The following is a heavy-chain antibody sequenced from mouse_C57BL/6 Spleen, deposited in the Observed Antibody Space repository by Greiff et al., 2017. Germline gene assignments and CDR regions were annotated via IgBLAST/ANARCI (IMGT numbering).Heavy chain of an antibody. CDR2: ISGGGGST. CDR3: RRHEVPLNWDYGTWFAY. D-gene: IGHD4-1*01. J-gene: IGHJ3*01. CDR1: GFTFSSYT. V-gene: IGHV5-9*01. Sequence: EVKLVESGGGLVKPGGSLKLSCAASGFTFSSYTMSWVRQTPEKRLEWVATISGGGGSTYYPDSVKGRFTISRDNAKNTLYLKMSSLRSEDTALYYGRRHEVPLNWDYGTWFAYWGQGTLVTVSA.